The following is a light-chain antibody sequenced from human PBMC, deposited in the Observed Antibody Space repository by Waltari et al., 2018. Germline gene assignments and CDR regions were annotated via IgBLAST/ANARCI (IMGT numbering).Light chain of an antibody. V-gene: IGKV1-33*01. CDR2: DAS. CDR3: QQYHSVPLT. CDR1: QDIKKS. J-gene: IGKJ4*01. Sequence: DIHMTQSPSSLSAPVGDRVTITCQASQDIKKSLNWFHQKPGKAPKVLIFDASKSQTGAPSRFSGSGSGTDFTLTISSLQPEDMGTYYCQQYHSVPLTFGGGTKVEIK.